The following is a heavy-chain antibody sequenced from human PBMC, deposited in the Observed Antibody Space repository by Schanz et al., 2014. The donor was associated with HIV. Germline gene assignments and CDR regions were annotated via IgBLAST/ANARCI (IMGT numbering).Heavy chain of an antibody. V-gene: IGHV3-30*18. Sequence: QVQLVESGGGVVQPGRSLRLSCAASGFTFSSYGMHWVRQAPGKGLEWVAVISYDGSNKYYTDSVKGRFTISRDISKNTLYLQMYSLRAEDTAVYYCAKGSTLGIAVAGAFDNWGQGTLVTVSS. J-gene: IGHJ4*02. CDR1: GFTFSSYG. D-gene: IGHD6-19*01. CDR2: ISYDGSNK. CDR3: AKGSTLGIAVAGAFDN.